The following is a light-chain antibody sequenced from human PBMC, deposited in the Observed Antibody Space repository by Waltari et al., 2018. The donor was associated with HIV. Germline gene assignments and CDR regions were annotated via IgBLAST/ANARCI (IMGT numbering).Light chain of an antibody. V-gene: IGKV2-28*01. Sequence: IVMTQSPLSLPVTLGGPASNSYRPSQSLLHSNGYNYLDWYLQKPGQSPQLRISLGSNRASGVPDRFSGSGSGTYFTLKISRVEAEDVGVYYCMQALQTITFGQGTRLEIK. CDR3: MQALQTIT. J-gene: IGKJ5*01. CDR2: LGS. CDR1: QSLLHSNGYNY.